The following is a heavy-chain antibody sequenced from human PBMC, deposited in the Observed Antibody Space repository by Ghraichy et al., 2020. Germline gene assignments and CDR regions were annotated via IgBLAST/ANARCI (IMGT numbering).Heavy chain of an antibody. D-gene: IGHD6-19*01. CDR1: GYTFTGYY. V-gene: IGHV1-2*02. CDR2: INPNSGGT. J-gene: IGHJ4*02. CDR3: ARVAVAGWHYFDY. Sequence: VKVSCKASGYTFTGYYMHWVRQAPGQGLEWMGWINPNSGGTNYAQKFQGRVTMTRDTSISTAYMELSRLRSDDTAVYYCARVAVAGWHYFDYWGQGTLVTVSS.